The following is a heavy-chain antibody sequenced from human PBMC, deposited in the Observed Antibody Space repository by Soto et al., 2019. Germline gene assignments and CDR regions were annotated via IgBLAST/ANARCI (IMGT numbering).Heavy chain of an antibody. J-gene: IGHJ5*02. CDR3: ARGLYYTSWSGWRWFDP. D-gene: IGHD3-3*01. CDR2: MNPKSGNT. V-gene: IGHV1-8*01. Sequence: QVQLVQSGAEVKKPGASVKVSCKASGYTFTSYDIHWVRQATGQGLEWMGWMNPKSGNTGYAQKFQGRVTMTRNTSITTAYMELTSLRSEDTAVYYCARGLYYTSWSGWRWFDPWGQGTLVTVSS. CDR1: GYTFTSYD.